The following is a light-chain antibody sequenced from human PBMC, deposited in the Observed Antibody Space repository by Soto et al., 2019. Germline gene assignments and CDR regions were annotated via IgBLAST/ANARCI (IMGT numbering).Light chain of an antibody. J-gene: IGLJ2*01. Sequence: QSVLTQPASVSGSPGQSLPISCTGTSSDVGGYNYVSWYQHHPGKAPKLIIYDVSNRPSGVSNRFSASKSDNTASLTISGLQAEDEADYYCSSYSTNSPVLLGGGTKLTVL. CDR1: SSDVGGYNY. V-gene: IGLV2-14*03. CDR3: SSYSTNSPVL. CDR2: DVS.